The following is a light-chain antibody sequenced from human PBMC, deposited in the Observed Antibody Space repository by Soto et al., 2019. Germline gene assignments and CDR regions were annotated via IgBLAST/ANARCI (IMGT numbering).Light chain of an antibody. CDR2: STS. J-gene: IGLJ2*01. CDR1: TGAVTSGYY. CDR3: LLYYGGAVV. Sequence: QAVVTQEPSLTVSPGGTVTLTCASSTGAVTSGYYPNWFQQKPGKAPRALIYSTSNTHSWTPARFSGSLIGGKAALTLSGVQPEDEAEYYCLLYYGGAVVFGGGTKVTVL. V-gene: IGLV7-43*01.